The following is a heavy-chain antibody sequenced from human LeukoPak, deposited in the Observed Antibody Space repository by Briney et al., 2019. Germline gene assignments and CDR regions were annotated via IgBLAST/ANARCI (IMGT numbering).Heavy chain of an antibody. J-gene: IGHJ6*04. CDR3: ASEYYYGSGSYYKESYYYGMDV. CDR2: IIPTFGTA. V-gene: IGHV1-69*13. Sequence: ASVKVSCKASGGTFSSYAISWVRQAPGQGLEWMGGIIPTFGTANYAQKFQGRVTITADESTSTAYMELSSLRSEDTAVYYCASEYYYGSGSYYKESYYYGMDVWGKGTTVTVSS. CDR1: GGTFSSYA. D-gene: IGHD3-10*01.